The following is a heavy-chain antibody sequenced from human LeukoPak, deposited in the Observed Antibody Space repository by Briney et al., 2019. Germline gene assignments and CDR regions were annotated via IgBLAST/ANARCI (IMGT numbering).Heavy chain of an antibody. J-gene: IGHJ5*02. CDR2: IYVDGRTT. Sequence: GGSLRLSCVASGFTFSNYWMHWVRQPPGKGLVWVSRIYVDGRTTNYADSVKGRFTISRDNAKNTVYLEMSSLSVEDTATYYCIRDFRSADLWGQGTLVTVTS. CDR1: GFTFSNYW. CDR3: IRDFRSADL. V-gene: IGHV3-74*01.